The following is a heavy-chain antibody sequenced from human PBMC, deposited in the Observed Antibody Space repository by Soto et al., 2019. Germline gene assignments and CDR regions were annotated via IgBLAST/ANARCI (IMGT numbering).Heavy chain of an antibody. Sequence: EVQLVESGGGLVQPGGSLRLSCAASGFRFNIYSMNWIRQAPGKGLEWSAYMTSDTKTIKYGDSVKGRFTISRDNDNNVVYLQRNSLRDGDTAVYYCARSVEGHFDYWGQGTVVTVSA. CDR2: MTSDTKTI. CDR3: ARSVEGHFDY. D-gene: IGHD6-19*01. V-gene: IGHV3-48*02. CDR1: GFRFNIYS. J-gene: IGHJ4*02.